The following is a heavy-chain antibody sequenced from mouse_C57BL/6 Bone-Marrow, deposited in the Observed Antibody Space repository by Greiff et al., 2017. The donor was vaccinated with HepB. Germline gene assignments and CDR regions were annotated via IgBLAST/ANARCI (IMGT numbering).Heavy chain of an antibody. CDR3: ARDAGSNYPYAMDY. J-gene: IGHJ4*01. V-gene: IGHV7-1*01. Sequence: EVMLVESGGGLVQSGRSLRLSCATSGFTFSDFYMEWVRQAPGKGLEWIAASRNKANDYTTEYSASVKGRFIVSRDTSQSILYLQMNALRAEDTAIYYCARDAGSNYPYAMDYWGQGTSVTVSS. CDR1: GFTFSDFY. D-gene: IGHD2-5*01. CDR2: SRNKANDYTT.